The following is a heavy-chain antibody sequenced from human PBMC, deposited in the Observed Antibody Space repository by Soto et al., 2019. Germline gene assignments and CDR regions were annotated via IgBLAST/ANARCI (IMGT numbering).Heavy chain of an antibody. J-gene: IGHJ6*02. D-gene: IGHD1-7*01. CDR2: IYYSGST. CDR3: ARGPKNWNYAHGMDV. Sequence: PSETLSLTCTVSGGSISSGDYYWSWIRQPPGKGLEWIAYIYYSGSTYYNPSLKSRVTISVDTSKNQFSLKLSSVTAADTAVYYCARGPKNWNYAHGMDVWGQGTTVTVSS. V-gene: IGHV4-30-4*01. CDR1: GGSISSGDYY.